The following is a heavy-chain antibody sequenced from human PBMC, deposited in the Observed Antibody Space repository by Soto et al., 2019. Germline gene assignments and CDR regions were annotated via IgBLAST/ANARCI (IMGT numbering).Heavy chain of an antibody. V-gene: IGHV1-24*01. CDR3: ASGMTTVMFDI. J-gene: IGHJ3*02. Sequence: ASVRVSCKVSGYTLTELSMHWVRQAPGKGLEWMGGFDPEDGETIYAQKFQGRVTMTEDASTGTAYMELSSLRSEDTAVYYCASGMTTVMFDIWGQGTMVTVSS. CDR1: GYTLTELS. D-gene: IGHD4-17*01. CDR2: FDPEDGET.